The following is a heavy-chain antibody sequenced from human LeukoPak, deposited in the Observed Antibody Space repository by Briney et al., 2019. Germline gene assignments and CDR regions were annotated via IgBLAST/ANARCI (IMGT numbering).Heavy chain of an antibody. CDR3: ARDGGREGSGSYWS. CDR1: GYTFTSYD. J-gene: IGHJ4*02. Sequence: ASVKVSCKASGYTFTSYDINWVRQATGQGLEWMGWMNPNSGSTSYAQKFQGRVTMTRDTSTSTVYMELSSLRSEDTAVYYCARDGGREGSGSYWSWGQGTLVTVSS. CDR2: MNPNSGST. D-gene: IGHD1-26*01. V-gene: IGHV1-8*02.